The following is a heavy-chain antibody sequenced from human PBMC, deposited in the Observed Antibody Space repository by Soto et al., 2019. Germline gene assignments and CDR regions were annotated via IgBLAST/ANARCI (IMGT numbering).Heavy chain of an antibody. CDR2: ISAHNGNT. Sequence: QVHLVQSGAEVKKPGASVKVSCQGSGYAFTTYGITWVRQAPGQGLEWMGWISAHNGNTNYAQKLQGRVTVTRDTSTSTAYMELRILRYDDTAVYYCARGRYGDSWGQGALVTVSS. V-gene: IGHV1-18*01. J-gene: IGHJ4*02. CDR3: ARGRYGDS. CDR1: GYAFTTYG. D-gene: IGHD1-1*01.